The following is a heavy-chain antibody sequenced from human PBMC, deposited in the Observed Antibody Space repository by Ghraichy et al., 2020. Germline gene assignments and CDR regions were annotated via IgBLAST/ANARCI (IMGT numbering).Heavy chain of an antibody. CDR1: GFAYNSYW. CDR2: IKYDGSAE. J-gene: IGHJ4*02. D-gene: IGHD2-21*02. V-gene: IGHV3-7*01. Sequence: GGSLRLSCAASGFAYNSYWMNWVRQAPGKGLEWVAYIKYDGSAEYYVDSVKGRFAISRDIAKNSLFLQMNSLRAEDTAVYYCARGWGRFDYWGQGTLVTVSS. CDR3: ARGWGRFDY.